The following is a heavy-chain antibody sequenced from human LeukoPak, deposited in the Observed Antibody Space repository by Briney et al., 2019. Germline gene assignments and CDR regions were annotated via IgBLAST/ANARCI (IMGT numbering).Heavy chain of an antibody. D-gene: IGHD3-22*01. CDR2: IYYSGTT. CDR1: GGPFSDYY. Sequence: SETLSLTCAVYGGPFSDYYWSWIRQRPGKGLEWIGYIYYSGTTNYNPSLKSRVTISVDTSKNQFSLKVSSVTAADTAVYYCARGTMMVGPWGQGTLVTVSS. V-gene: IGHV4-59*01. CDR3: ARGTMMVGP. J-gene: IGHJ5*02.